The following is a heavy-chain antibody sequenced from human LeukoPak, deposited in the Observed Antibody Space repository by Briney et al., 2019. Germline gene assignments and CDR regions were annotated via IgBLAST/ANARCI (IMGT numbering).Heavy chain of an antibody. J-gene: IGHJ5*02. CDR1: GYTFTSYG. D-gene: IGHD5-12*01. CDR3: ARVYGYDRISFDP. CDR2: INIYSGNT. V-gene: IGHV1-18*01. Sequence: ASVKVSCKASGYTFTSYGISWVRQAPGQGLEWMGWINIYSGNTNYAQNLQGRVTMTTDTSTSAAYMELRSLRSDDTAVYYCARVYGYDRISFDPWGQGTLVTVSS.